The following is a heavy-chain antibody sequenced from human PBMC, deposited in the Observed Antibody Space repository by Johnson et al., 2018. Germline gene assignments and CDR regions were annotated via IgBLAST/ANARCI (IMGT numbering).Heavy chain of an antibody. CDR2: ISSSSSYI. D-gene: IGHD2-15*01. CDR1: GFTFSSYS. J-gene: IGHJ3*02. CDR3: ASDVEEGYCSGGSCYPYAFDI. Sequence: VQLVESGGGLVKPGGSLRLSCAASGFTFSSYSMNWVRQAPGKGLEWVSSISSSSSYIYYADSVKGRFTISRDNSKNSLYLQMNSLRAGDTAVYYCASDVEEGYCSGGSCYPYAFDIWGQGTMVTVSS. V-gene: IGHV3-21*01.